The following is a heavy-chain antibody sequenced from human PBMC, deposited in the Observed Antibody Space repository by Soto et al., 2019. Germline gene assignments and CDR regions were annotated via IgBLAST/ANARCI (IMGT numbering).Heavy chain of an antibody. CDR3: ATHSLDSGYGSS. CDR2: IYNSWAR. V-gene: IGHV4-59*08. CDR1: GGSIGNLY. Sequence: QVQLQESGPGLVKPSEALSLTCTVSGGSIGNLYLSWIRQPPGKGLEWIGYIYNSWARNYHPSLKRRVIMSVDTSSTRFTLAVTSVTAADSAVYYCATHSLDSGYGSSWGPGTLVTVSS. D-gene: IGHD5-12*01. J-gene: IGHJ5*02.